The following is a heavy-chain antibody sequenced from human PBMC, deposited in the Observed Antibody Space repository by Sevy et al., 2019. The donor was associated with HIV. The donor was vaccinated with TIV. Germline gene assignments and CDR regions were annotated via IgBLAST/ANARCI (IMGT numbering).Heavy chain of an antibody. J-gene: IGHJ6*02. Sequence: GGSLRLSCAASGFIFSDFYMSWVRQAPGKGLEWISCISSRGTTIYYADSVKGRVTISRDNAKNSLYLQMNSLTAEDTAVYYCARAHVVVEPLANYGMDVWGQGTTVTVSS. D-gene: IGHD2-2*01. CDR3: ARAHVVVEPLANYGMDV. CDR2: ISSRGTTI. V-gene: IGHV3-11*01. CDR1: GFIFSDFY.